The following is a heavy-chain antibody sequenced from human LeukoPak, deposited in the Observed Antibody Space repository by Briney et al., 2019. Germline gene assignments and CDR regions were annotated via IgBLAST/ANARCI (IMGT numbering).Heavy chain of an antibody. CDR2: IKQVGSQK. CDR1: GFTFSSYA. Sequence: GGSLRLSCAASGFTFSSYAMHWVRQAPGKGLEWVANIKQVGSQKNYVDSVKGRFTISRDNAKKSLYLQMNSLRGEDTAVYFCARGGTYDIWGQGTRVTVSS. CDR3: ARGGTYDI. V-gene: IGHV3-7*01. J-gene: IGHJ3*02.